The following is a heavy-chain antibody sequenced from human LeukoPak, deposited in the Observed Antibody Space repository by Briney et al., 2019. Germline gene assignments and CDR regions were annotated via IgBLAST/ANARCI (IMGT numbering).Heavy chain of an antibody. J-gene: IGHJ6*02. CDR3: ARETSDDYVWGNYRYKHFYYQGLDV. Sequence: ASVKVFCKASGYTFTGYYMHWVRQAPGQGLEWMGRINPNSGGTNYAQKFQGRVTMTRDTSTSTVYMDLNSLNSADTAVYYCARETSDDYVWGNYRYKHFYYQGLDVWGHGTTVTVSS. CDR2: INPNSGGT. V-gene: IGHV1-2*06. CDR1: GYTFTGYY. D-gene: IGHD3-16*02.